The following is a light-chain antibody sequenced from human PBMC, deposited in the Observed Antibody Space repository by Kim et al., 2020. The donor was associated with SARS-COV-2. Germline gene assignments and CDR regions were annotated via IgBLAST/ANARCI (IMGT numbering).Light chain of an antibody. CDR1: SSNIGAGYD. J-gene: IGLJ2*01. CDR3: QSYDKSLGGWRI. Sequence: RVTLSCAGSSSNIGAGYDVHWYQQRPGTAPKLLIFGNNNRPSGVPDRFSGSKSGTSASLAITGLHADDEGDYFCQSYDKSLGGWRIFGGGTQLTVL. V-gene: IGLV1-40*01. CDR2: GNN.